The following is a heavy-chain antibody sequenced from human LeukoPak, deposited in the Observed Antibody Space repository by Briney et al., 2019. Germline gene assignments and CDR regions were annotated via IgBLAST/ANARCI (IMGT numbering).Heavy chain of an antibody. CDR2: INSDGSST. D-gene: IGHD1-26*01. Sequence: GGSLRLSCASSGSTFRTYWMHWVRQAPGKGLVWVSRINSDGSSTNCADSVKGRFTISRDNAKNTLYLQMNSLRGEDTAIYYCASSGRYAEDAFDIWGQGTMVTVSS. CDR1: GSTFRTYW. V-gene: IGHV3-74*01. CDR3: ASSGRYAEDAFDI. J-gene: IGHJ3*02.